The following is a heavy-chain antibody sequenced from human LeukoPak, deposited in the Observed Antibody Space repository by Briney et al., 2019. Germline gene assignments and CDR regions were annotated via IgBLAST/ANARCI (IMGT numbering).Heavy chain of an antibody. D-gene: IGHD6-19*01. V-gene: IGHV3-15*01. CDR2: IKSKTDGGTT. CDR3: TTDPGIAVATIFFDY. Sequence: PGGSLRLSCAASGFTFSNAWMSWVRQAPGKGLEWVGRIKSKTDGGTTDYAAPVKGRFTISRDDSKNTLYLQMNSLKTEDTAVYYCTTDPGIAVATIFFDYWGQGTLVTVSS. J-gene: IGHJ4*02. CDR1: GFTFSNAW.